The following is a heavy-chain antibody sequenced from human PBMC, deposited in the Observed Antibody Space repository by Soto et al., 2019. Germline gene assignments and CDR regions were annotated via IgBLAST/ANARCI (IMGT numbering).Heavy chain of an antibody. CDR3: ARLRKQLVRYYGMDV. CDR1: GGIFTSYT. V-gene: IGHV1-69*06. J-gene: IGHJ6*02. D-gene: IGHD6-6*01. CDR2: IIPIFATT. Sequence: QVQLVQSGAEVKKPGSSVKVSCKASGGIFTSYTITWVRQAPGQGLEWMGGIIPIFATTNYAQKFQGRVTITADKSTSTAYMELSSLRSEDTAVYYCARLRKQLVRYYGMDVWGQGTTVTVSS.